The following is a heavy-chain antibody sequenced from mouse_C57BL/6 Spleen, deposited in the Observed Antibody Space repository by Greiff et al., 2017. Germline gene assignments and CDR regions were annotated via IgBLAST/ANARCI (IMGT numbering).Heavy chain of an antibody. D-gene: IGHD3-2*02. V-gene: IGHV1-50*01. Sequence: QVQLQQPGAELVKPGASVKLSCKASGYTFTSYWMQWVNQRPGQGLEWIGEIDPSDSYTNYNQKFKGKATLTVDTSSSTAYMQLSSLTSEDSAVYYCAREAQATMDYWGQGTSVTVSS. CDR2: IDPSDSYT. CDR3: AREAQATMDY. CDR1: GYTFTSYW. J-gene: IGHJ4*01.